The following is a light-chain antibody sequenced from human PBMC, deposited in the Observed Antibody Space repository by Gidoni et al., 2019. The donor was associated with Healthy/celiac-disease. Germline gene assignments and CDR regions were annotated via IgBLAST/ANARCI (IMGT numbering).Light chain of an antibody. CDR2: AAS. CDR1: QSISSY. CDR3: QQSYSTPYT. J-gene: IGKJ2*01. V-gene: IGKV1-39*01. Sequence: LQMPHSPSSLSASVGDRVTITCRASQSISSYLIWYQQKPGKAPNLLIYAASSLQSGVPSRFSGSGSGTDFTLTISSLQPEDFATYYCQQSYSTPYTFGQGTKLEIK.